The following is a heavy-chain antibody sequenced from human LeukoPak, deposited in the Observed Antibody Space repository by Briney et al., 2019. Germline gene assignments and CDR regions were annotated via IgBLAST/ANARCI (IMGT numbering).Heavy chain of an antibody. D-gene: IGHD5-18*01. Sequence: SETLSLTCTVSGGSISSSGYYWSWIRQPPGKGLEWIGEINHSGSTNYNPSLKSRVTISVDTSKNQFSLKLSSVTAADTAVYYCARGRGYSYGPQTSGQDLGYWGQGTLVTVSS. V-gene: IGHV4-39*07. CDR2: INHSGST. J-gene: IGHJ4*02. CDR1: GGSISSSGYY. CDR3: ARGRGYSYGPQTSGQDLGY.